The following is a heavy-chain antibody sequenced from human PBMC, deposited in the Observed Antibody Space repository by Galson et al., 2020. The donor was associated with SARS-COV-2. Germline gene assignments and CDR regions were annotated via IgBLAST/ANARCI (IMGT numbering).Heavy chain of an antibody. CDR2: IGIADET. CDR3: ARAKWEGSFYDLDV. J-gene: IGHJ6*02. V-gene: IGHV3-13*01. CDR1: GFTFSNYD. D-gene: IGHD1-26*01. Sequence: GESLKISCAASGFTFSNYDIHWVRQATGKGLEWVSSIGIADETYYLDSVKGRFTISRENAKNSLYLQMNSLRAGDTAVYYCARAKWEGSFYDLDVWGQGTTVTVSS.